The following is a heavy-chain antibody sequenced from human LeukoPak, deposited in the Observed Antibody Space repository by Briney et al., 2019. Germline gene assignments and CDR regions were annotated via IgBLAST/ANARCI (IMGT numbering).Heavy chain of an antibody. CDR3: ASDSPYYGMDV. V-gene: IGHV3-74*01. CDR2: INSDGSAT. CDR1: GFPFSSYW. J-gene: IGHJ6*02. Sequence: HPGGSLRLSCAASGFPFSSYWMHWVRQVPGKGLLWVSRINSDGSATIYADSMRGRFTISRDNAKNTLYLQMSGLRVEDTAVYHCASDSPYYGMDVWGQGTTVTVSS.